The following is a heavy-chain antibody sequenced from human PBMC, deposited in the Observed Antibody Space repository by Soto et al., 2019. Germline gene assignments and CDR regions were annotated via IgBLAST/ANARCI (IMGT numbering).Heavy chain of an antibody. CDR2: FYYSGNT. J-gene: IGHJ4*02. CDR1: GGSISSTSYY. V-gene: IGHV4-39*01. D-gene: IGHD6-19*01. Sequence: QLQLQESGPGLVKPSETLSLTCTVSGGSISSTSYYWVWIRQPPGKGLEWIGSFYYSGNTYYNPSLRRRVTISVDTSENQCPLKLNSVTAADTAVYYCARQVVDGTVAGTGSFDYWGQGTLVTVSS. CDR3: ARQVVDGTVAGTGSFDY.